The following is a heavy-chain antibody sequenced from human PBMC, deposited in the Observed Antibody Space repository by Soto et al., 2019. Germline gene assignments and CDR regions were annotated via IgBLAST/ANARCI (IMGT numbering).Heavy chain of an antibody. V-gene: IGHV3-48*02. D-gene: IGHD2-15*01. CDR2: ISSSSSTI. CDR3: ARDRLLESVVVAANRPYYYYGMDV. Sequence: EVQLVESGGGLVQPGGSLRLSCAASGSTFSSYSMNWVRQAPGKGLEWVSYISSSSSTIYYADSVKGRFTISRDNAKNSLYLQMNSLRDEDTAVYYCARDRLLESVVVAANRPYYYYGMDVWGQGTTVTVSS. J-gene: IGHJ6*02. CDR1: GSTFSSYS.